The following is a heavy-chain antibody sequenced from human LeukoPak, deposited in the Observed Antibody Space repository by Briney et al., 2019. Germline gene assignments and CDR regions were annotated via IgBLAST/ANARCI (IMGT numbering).Heavy chain of an antibody. V-gene: IGHV4-34*01. CDR1: GGSFSSYY. J-gene: IGHJ6*03. Sequence: KPSETLSLTCAVYGGSFSSYYWSWIRQPPGKGLEWIGEINHSGSTNYNPSLKSRVTISVDTSKNQFSLKLSSVTAADTAVYYCARGAPAYYYYYMDVWGKGTTVTVSS. CDR2: INHSGST. CDR3: ARGAPAYYYYYMDV.